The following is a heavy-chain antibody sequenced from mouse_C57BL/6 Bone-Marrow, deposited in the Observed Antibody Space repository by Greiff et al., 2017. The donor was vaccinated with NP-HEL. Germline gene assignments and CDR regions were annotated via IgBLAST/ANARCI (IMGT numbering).Heavy chain of an antibody. Sequence: VKLQESGAELARPGASVKLSCKASGYTFTSYGISWVKQRTGQGLEWIGAIYPRSGNTYYNEQFKGKATLTADKSSSTAYMWRRSQTSEDSAVYFCARGTTVYYYAMDYWGQGTSVTVSS. D-gene: IGHD1-1*01. CDR1: GYTFTSYG. J-gene: IGHJ4*01. V-gene: IGHV1-81*01. CDR2: IYPRSGNT. CDR3: ARGTTVYYYAMDY.